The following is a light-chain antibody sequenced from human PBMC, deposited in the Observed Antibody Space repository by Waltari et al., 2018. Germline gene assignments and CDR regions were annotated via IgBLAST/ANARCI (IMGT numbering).Light chain of an antibody. J-gene: IGKJ4*01. CDR1: QNIHDN. CDR3: QQYNKWPPLT. V-gene: IGKV3-15*01. CDR2: GPC. Sequence: EVLMTQSPATLSVSPGERVTLSCRASQNIHDNLAWDQQNPGHAPRLLISGPCTSATAIPARFRGSGAGTEVTLTISSLQSVDLAISYCQQYNKWPPLTFGGGIKVEIK.